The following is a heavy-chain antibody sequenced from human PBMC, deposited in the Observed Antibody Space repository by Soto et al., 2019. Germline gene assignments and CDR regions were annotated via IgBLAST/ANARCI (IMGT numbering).Heavy chain of an antibody. CDR2: IYPSDSRT. CDR3: SKFKYRNSVRYLQH. D-gene: IGHD1-7*01. CDR1: GNAFANYW. V-gene: IGHV5-51*01. Sequence: PVESLNTSCKCSGNAFANYWIAWVPQVPGKGLEWVAIIYPSDSRTIYSPSFQGQVTISSDKSISTAYLQWTSLKASDTAIYYCSKFKYRNSVRYLQHWGQGTTVTVSS. J-gene: IGHJ1*01.